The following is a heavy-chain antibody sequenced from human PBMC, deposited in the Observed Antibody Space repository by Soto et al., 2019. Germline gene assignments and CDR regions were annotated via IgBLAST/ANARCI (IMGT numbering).Heavy chain of an antibody. J-gene: IGHJ4*02. D-gene: IGHD6-19*01. CDR3: ARRYSSGWYHFDY. Sequence: PSETLSLTCTVSGGSISSYYGSWIRQPPGKGLEWIGEINHSGSTNYNPSLKSRVTISVDTSKNQFSLKLTSVTAADTAVYYCARRYSSGWYHFDYWGQGTLVTVSS. CDR1: GGSISSYY. V-gene: IGHV4-59*12. CDR2: INHSGST.